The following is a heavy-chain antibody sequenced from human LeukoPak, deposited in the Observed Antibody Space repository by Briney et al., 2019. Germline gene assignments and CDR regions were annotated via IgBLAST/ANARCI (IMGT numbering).Heavy chain of an antibody. CDR1: GGSISSGGYY. V-gene: IGHV4-31*03. J-gene: IGHJ4*02. CDR3: ARDWHLTYFDY. CDR2: IYYSGST. Sequence: SSETLSLTCTVSGGSISSGGYYWSWIRQHPGKGLEWIGYIYYSGSTYYNPSLKSRVTISVDTSKNQFSLKLSSVTAADTAVYCCARDWHLTYFDYWGQGTLVTVSS.